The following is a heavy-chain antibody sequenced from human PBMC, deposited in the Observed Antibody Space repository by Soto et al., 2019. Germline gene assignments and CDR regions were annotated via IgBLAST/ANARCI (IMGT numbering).Heavy chain of an antibody. V-gene: IGHV1-3*01. Sequence: ASVKVSCKASGYTFTSYAMHWVRQAPGQRLEWMGWINAGNGNTKYSQKFQGSVTITRDTSASTAYMELSSRRSEDTAVYYCASGSWYKIYYYYGMDVWGQGTTVTVSS. CDR2: INAGNGNT. D-gene: IGHD6-13*01. CDR3: ASGSWYKIYYYYGMDV. CDR1: GYTFTSYA. J-gene: IGHJ6*02.